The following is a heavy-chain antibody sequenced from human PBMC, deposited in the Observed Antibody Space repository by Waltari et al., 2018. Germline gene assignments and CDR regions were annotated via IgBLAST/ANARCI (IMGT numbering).Heavy chain of an antibody. Sequence: QVQLVQTGAELKKPAASVRVSCKVSGYTLTELSMHWVRQAPGKGLEWMVGFDPEDAETTDAQKFQCRVTMNESKSTDTAYMELRSVRAEDTSVYYCGYGDYVNYFEYWGQGTLVTVSS. CDR1: GYTLTELS. D-gene: IGHD4-17*01. V-gene: IGHV1-24*01. CDR2: FDPEDAET. J-gene: IGHJ4*02. CDR3: GYGDYVNYFEY.